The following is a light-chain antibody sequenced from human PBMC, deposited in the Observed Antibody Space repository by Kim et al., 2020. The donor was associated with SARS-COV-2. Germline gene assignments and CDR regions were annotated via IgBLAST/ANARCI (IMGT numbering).Light chain of an antibody. Sequence: GKTVSISCTRSSGTIDNNVVKWYQQRPGGVPTAVIYEDDQRPSGVSSRFSGSIDNSSNSASLTISGLKTKDEADYYCQSYNRSNVVFGGGTQLTVL. J-gene: IGLJ2*01. CDR1: SGTIDNNV. CDR2: EDD. V-gene: IGLV6-57*03. CDR3: QSYNRSNVV.